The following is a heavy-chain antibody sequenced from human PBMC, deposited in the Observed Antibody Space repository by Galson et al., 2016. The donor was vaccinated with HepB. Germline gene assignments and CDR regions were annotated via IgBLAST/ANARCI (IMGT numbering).Heavy chain of an antibody. CDR2: INFGSGDT. D-gene: IGHD4/OR15-4a*01. CDR1: GYTFNNYN. CDR3: AKGAGGYYDH. J-gene: IGHJ4*02. Sequence: SVKVSCKASGYTFNNYNIHWLRQAPGQSLEWLGWINFGSGDTTYSQKFQGRLTITRGTSATTAYMELSGLGSEDTAVYFCAKGAGGYYDHWGQGTLVTVSS. V-gene: IGHV1-3*01.